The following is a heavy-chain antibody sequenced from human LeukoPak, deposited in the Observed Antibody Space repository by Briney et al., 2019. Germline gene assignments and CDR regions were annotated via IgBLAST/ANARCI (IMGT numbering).Heavy chain of an antibody. CDR2: IYSGGGT. D-gene: IGHD3-22*01. V-gene: IGHV3-66*01. CDR1: GFTVSSSY. Sequence: GGSLRLSCAAAGFTVSSSYMNWVRQAPGKGLEWVSLIYSGGGTYYADSVKGRFTISRDNSKNTLYLQMNSLRAEDTAVYYCARNYYDSSAYYYFDYWGQGTLVTVSS. CDR3: ARNYYDSSAYYYFDY. J-gene: IGHJ4*02.